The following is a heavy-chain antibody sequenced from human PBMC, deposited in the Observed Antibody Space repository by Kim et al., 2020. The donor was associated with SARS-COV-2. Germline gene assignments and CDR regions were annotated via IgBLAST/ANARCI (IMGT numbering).Heavy chain of an antibody. CDR3: ARGPYNWNYGDAFDI. CDR2: INHSGST. CDR1: GGSFSGYY. J-gene: IGHJ3*02. Sequence: SETLSLTCAVYGGSFSGYYWSWIRQPPGKGLEWIGEINHSGSTNYNPSLKSRVTISVDTSKNQFSLKLSSVTAADTAVYYCARGPYNWNYGDAFDIWGQG. V-gene: IGHV4-34*01. D-gene: IGHD1-7*01.